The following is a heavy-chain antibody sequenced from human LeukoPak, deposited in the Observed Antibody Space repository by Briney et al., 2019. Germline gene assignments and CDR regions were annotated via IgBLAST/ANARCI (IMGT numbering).Heavy chain of an antibody. D-gene: IGHD2-21*01. CDR1: GFPLSSYA. Sequence: GALILSCEASGFPLSSYAMSWVRQAPGKGLEWVSAISVSGNPYHADSVKGRFTISRDSSKNTLYLQMNRLRAEDASVYYCAKAPVTTCSGAYCYPFDYWGQGTVVSVSS. J-gene: IGHJ4*02. V-gene: IGHV3-23*01. CDR3: AKAPVTTCSGAYCYPFDY. CDR2: ISVSGNP.